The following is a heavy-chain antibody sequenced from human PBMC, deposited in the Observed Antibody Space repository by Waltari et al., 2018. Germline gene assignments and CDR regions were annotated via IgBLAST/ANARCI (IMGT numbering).Heavy chain of an antibody. CDR2: ITHSGST. V-gene: IGHV4-34*01. Sequence: QVQLQQWGAGLLKPSETLSLTCAVNGGSFSGYYWSWIRQPPGKGLEWIGEITHSGSTNYNPSLKSRVTISVDTSKNQFSLKLSSVTAADTAVYYCARGGRGSSWYVDWGQGTLVTVSS. J-gene: IGHJ4*02. D-gene: IGHD6-13*01. CDR3: ARGGRGSSWYVD. CDR1: GGSFSGYY.